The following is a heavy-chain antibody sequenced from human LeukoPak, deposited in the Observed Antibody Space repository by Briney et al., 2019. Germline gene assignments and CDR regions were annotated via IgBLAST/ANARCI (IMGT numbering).Heavy chain of an antibody. D-gene: IGHD3-10*01. Sequence: GGSLRLSCAASGFTFSNYNIHWVRQAPGKGLEWITIISYDGRNKFYADSVKGRFTISRDNSKNTLYLQMNSLRAEDTAVYYCAKGQPIYASGSYLDYWGQGTLVTVSS. J-gene: IGHJ4*02. V-gene: IGHV3-30*18. CDR3: AKGQPIYASGSYLDY. CDR2: ISYDGRNK. CDR1: GFTFSNYN.